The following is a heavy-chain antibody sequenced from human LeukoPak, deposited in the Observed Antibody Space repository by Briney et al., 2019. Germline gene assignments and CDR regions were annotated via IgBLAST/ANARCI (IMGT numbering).Heavy chain of an antibody. Sequence: GGSLRLSCAASGFTFDDYGMSWVRQAPGKGLEWVSGINWNGGSTGYADSVKGRFTVSRDNAKNSVYLQMNNLRTEDTALYYCAKASEERYSGYDDYLHYWGQGTLVTVSS. V-gene: IGHV3-20*04. CDR1: GFTFDDYG. J-gene: IGHJ4*02. CDR3: AKASEERYSGYDDYLHY. CDR2: INWNGGST. D-gene: IGHD5-12*01.